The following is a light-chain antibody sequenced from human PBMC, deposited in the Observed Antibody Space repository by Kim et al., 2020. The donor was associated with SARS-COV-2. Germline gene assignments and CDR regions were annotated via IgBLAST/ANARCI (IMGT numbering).Light chain of an antibody. V-gene: IGKV1-39*01. CDR3: QQSYSPPRT. Sequence: APVGARVTITCRSSESITNTLNWYQQRPGKAPKLLIYAASSLQSGVPSRFSGSGSGTDFTLTISSVQPEDFATYYCQQSYSPPRTFGQGTKVDIK. J-gene: IGKJ1*01. CDR2: AAS. CDR1: ESITNT.